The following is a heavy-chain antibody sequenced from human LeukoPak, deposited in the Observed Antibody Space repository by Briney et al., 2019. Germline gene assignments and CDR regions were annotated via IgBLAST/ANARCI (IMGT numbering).Heavy chain of an antibody. CDR3: AKGAYDYIEIAYFDY. J-gene: IGHJ4*02. Sequence: GGSLRLSCVASGFTFTNYAMIWVRQAPGKGREWVSLIFGSSGSTFYADSVKGRFTISRDKSKNTLYLQMNSLRAEDTAVYYCAKGAYDYIEIAYFDYWGQGSLVTVSS. CDR1: GFTFTNYA. CDR2: IFGSSGST. V-gene: IGHV3-23*01. D-gene: IGHD5-12*01.